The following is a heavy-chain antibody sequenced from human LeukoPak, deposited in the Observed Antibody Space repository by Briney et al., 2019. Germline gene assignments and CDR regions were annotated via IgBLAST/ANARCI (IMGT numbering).Heavy chain of an antibody. Sequence: NPSETLSLTCTVSGGSISSYYWTWIRQPPRKGLEWIGYIFYTGSANYNPSLKSRVTISVDTSKNQFSLKLSSVTAADTAVYYCARCPSWSGYSFDYWGQGTLVTVSS. CDR3: ARCPSWSGYSFDY. D-gene: IGHD3-3*01. V-gene: IGHV4-59*01. CDR2: IFYTGSA. J-gene: IGHJ4*02. CDR1: GGSISSYY.